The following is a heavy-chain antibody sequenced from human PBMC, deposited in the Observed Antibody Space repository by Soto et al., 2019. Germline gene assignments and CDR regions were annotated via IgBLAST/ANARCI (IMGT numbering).Heavy chain of an antibody. D-gene: IGHD3-10*01. CDR3: AKAGLTMATPGNS. Sequence: EVQLLESGGGLVQPGGSLRLSCAASGFIFSTYAMSWVRQAPGKGLQWVSTISGSGGSTFYADSVKGRFTISRDNSKNTLYLQMNSLRAEDTAVYYCAKAGLTMATPGNSWGQGTLVTVSS. V-gene: IGHV3-23*01. CDR1: GFIFSTYA. J-gene: IGHJ4*02. CDR2: ISGSGGST.